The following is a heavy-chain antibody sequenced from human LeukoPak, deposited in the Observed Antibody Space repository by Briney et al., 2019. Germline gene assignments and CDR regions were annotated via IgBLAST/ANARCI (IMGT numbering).Heavy chain of an antibody. CDR2: ISSSSSYI. Sequence: PGGSLRLSCAASGFTFSSYSMNWVRQAPGKGLEWVSSISSSSSYIYYADSVKGRFTISRDNAKNSLYLQMNSLRAEDTAVYYCARRAYYDSSGYYGLSDYWGQGTLVTVSS. D-gene: IGHD3-22*01. J-gene: IGHJ4*02. V-gene: IGHV3-21*01. CDR3: ARRAYYDSSGYYGLSDY. CDR1: GFTFSSYS.